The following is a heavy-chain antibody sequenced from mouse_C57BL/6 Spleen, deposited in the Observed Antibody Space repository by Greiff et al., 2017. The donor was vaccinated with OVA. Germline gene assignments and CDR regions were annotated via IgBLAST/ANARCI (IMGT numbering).Heavy chain of an antibody. CDR2: ISYDGSN. CDR3: ARDRGY. D-gene: IGHD3-1*01. Sequence: EVKLVESGPGLVKPSQSLSLTCSVTGYSITSGYYWNWIRQFPGNKLAWMGYISYDGSNNYNPSLKNRISITRDTSKNQFFLKLNSVTTEDTATYYCARDRGYWGQGTTLTVSS. V-gene: IGHV3-6*01. J-gene: IGHJ2*01. CDR1: GYSITSGYY.